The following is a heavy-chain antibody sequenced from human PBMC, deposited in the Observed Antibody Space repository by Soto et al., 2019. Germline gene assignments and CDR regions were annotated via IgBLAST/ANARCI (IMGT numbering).Heavy chain of an antibody. CDR1: GGTFSSYA. D-gene: IGHD3-9*01. CDR2: IIPMFVKA. V-gene: IGHV1-69*01. J-gene: IGHJ4*02. Sequence: VQLVQSGAEVKKPGSSVKVSCKASGGTFSSYAISWVRQAPGHGLEWMGGIIPMFVKAKYAQKFQDRVTITADESTTTAYMDLSSLRSEDTAVYYCARAPLRYFDWLSVWGQGTLVTVSS. CDR3: ARAPLRYFDWLSV.